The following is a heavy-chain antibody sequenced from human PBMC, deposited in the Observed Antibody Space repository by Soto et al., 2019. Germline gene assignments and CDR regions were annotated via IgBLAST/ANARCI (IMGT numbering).Heavy chain of an antibody. CDR2: INHSGIT. CDR1: GGSFSGYY. D-gene: IGHD2-2*01. J-gene: IGHJ6*02. V-gene: IGHV4-34*01. Sequence: SETLSLPCAVYGGSFSGYYWSWIRQPPWKGLEWIGEINHSGITNYNPSLKSRVTISVDTSKNQFSLKLSSVTAADTAVSYCAAGYCSTTSCYPVPYYYYYSMDVFARWTTVTICS. CDR3: AAGYCSTTSCYPVPYYYYYSMDV.